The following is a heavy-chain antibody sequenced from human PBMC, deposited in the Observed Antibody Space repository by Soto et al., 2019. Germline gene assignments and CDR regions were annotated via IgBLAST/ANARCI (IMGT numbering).Heavy chain of an antibody. D-gene: IGHD3-22*01. Sequence: GGSLRLSCAASGFTFSSYAMSWVRQAPGKGLEWVSAISGSGGSTYYADSVKGRFTISRDNSKNTLYLQMNSLRAEDTAVYYCANQYYYDSSGYYGWFDPWGQGTRVSVSS. CDR3: ANQYYYDSSGYYGWFDP. J-gene: IGHJ5*02. V-gene: IGHV3-23*01. CDR2: ISGSGGST. CDR1: GFTFSSYA.